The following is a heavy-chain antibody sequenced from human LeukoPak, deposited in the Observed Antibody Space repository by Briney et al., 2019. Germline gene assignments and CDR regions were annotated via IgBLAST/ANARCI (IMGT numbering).Heavy chain of an antibody. CDR2: INHSGST. Sequence: SEALSLTCAVYGGSFSGYYWSWIRQPPGKGLEWIGEINHSGSTNYNPSLKSRVTISVDTSKNQFSLKLSSVTAADTAVYYCALGIAAAGTRADWFDPWGQGTLVTVSS. V-gene: IGHV4-34*01. D-gene: IGHD6-13*01. CDR1: GGSFSGYY. CDR3: ALGIAAAGTRADWFDP. J-gene: IGHJ5*02.